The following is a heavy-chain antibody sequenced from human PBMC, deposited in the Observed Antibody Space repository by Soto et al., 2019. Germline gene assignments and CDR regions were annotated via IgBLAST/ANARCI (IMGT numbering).Heavy chain of an antibody. CDR1: GGTFSSYA. CDR2: IIPIFGTA. Sequence: QVQLVQSGAEVKKPGSSVKVSCKASGGTFSSYAISWVRQAPGQGLEWMGGIIPIFGTANYAQKFQGRVTITADESTSTAYMELSSLRSEDTAVYYCARGQSPNFDRDPLMTTVTRTFDYWGQGTLVTVSS. V-gene: IGHV1-69*01. J-gene: IGHJ4*02. D-gene: IGHD4-17*01. CDR3: ARGQSPNFDRDPLMTTVTRTFDY.